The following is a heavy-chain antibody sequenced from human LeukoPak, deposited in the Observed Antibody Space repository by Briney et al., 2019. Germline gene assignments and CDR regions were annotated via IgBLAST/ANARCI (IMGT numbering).Heavy chain of an antibody. CDR3: ARDSIVVVLAATRWFDP. Sequence: VKVSCKASGGTFSSYAISWVRQAPGQGLEWMGGIIPIFGTANYAQKFQGRVTITADESTSTAYMELSSLRSEDTAVYYCARDSIVVVLAATRWFDPWGQGTLVTVSS. CDR2: IIPIFGTA. J-gene: IGHJ5*02. D-gene: IGHD2-2*01. V-gene: IGHV1-69*13. CDR1: GGTFSSYA.